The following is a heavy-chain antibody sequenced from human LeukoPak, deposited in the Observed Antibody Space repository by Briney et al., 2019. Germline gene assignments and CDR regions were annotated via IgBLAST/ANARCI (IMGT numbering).Heavy chain of an antibody. CDR1: GGSISSYY. D-gene: IGHD5-24*01. V-gene: IGHV4-59*01. J-gene: IGHJ5*02. CDR3: VRDGQRGSPLPRFDP. CDR2: IYYSGST. Sequence: PSETLSLACTVSGGSISSYYWSWIRQPPGKGLEWIGYIYYSGSTNYNPSLKSRVTISVDTSKNQFSLKLSSVTAADTAVYYCVRDGQRGSPLPRFDPWGQGTLVTISS.